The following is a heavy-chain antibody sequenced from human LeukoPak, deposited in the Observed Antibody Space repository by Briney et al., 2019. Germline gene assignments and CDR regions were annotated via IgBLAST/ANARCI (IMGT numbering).Heavy chain of an antibody. CDR2: ISSSSSYI. CDR3: ARDPTVTRFYYYGMDV. V-gene: IGHV3-21*01. CDR1: GFTFSSYS. D-gene: IGHD4-17*01. Sequence: GGSLRLSCAASGFTFSSYSMNWVRQAPGKGLEWVSSISSSSSYIFYADSVTGRFTISRDNAKNSLYLQMNSLRAEDAAVYYCARDPTVTRFYYYGMDVWGQGTTVTVSS. J-gene: IGHJ6*02.